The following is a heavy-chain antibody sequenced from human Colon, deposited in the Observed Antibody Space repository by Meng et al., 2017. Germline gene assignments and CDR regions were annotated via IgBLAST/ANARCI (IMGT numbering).Heavy chain of an antibody. Sequence: QVHLQGPGPGLVKPSGTLALTCAVSGGSFSSTNWWSWIRQPPGKGLEGIGEISQSGSSNYNPSLKSRVTMSLDKFKNHFFLNLSSVSAADTAVYYCAREDGSIGFTPAGQWGQGTLVTVSS. V-gene: IGHV4-4*02. D-gene: IGHD1-26*01. J-gene: IGHJ1*01. CDR2: ISQSGSS. CDR1: GGSFSSTNW. CDR3: AREDGSIGFTPAGQ.